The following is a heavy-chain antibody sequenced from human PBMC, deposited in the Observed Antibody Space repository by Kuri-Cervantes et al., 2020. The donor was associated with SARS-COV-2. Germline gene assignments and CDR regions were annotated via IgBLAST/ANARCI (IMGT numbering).Heavy chain of an antibody. D-gene: IGHD3-3*01. V-gene: IGHV2-5*05. Sequence: SGPTLVKPTQTLTLTCTFSGFSLSTSGVGVGWIRQPPGKALEWLALIYWDDDKRYGPSLKSRLTITKGTSKNQVVLTMTNMDPVDTATYYCAHRSHDFWGGYFDYWGQGTLVTVSS. CDR2: IYWDDDK. CDR1: GFSLSTSGVG. CDR3: AHRSHDFWGGYFDY. J-gene: IGHJ4*02.